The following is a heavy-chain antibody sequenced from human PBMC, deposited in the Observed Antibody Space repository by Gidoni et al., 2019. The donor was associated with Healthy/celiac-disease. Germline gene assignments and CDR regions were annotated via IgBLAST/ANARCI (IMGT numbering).Heavy chain of an antibody. Sequence: LKISCKGSGYSFTSYWIGWVRQMPGKGLEWLGIIYPGDSDTRYSPSFQGQVTIPADKSISTAYLQWSSLKASDTAMYYCARHRGSIVGATYYYYGMDIWGQGTTVTVSS. V-gene: IGHV5-51*01. J-gene: IGHJ6*02. D-gene: IGHD1-26*01. CDR3: ARHRGSIVGATYYYYGMDI. CDR1: GYSFTSYW. CDR2: IYPGDSDT.